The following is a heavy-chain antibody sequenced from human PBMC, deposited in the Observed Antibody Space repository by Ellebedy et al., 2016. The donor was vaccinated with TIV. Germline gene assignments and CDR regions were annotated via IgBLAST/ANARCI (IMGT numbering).Heavy chain of an antibody. CDR1: GFNFRSYW. CDR3: ASGGHLDF. V-gene: IGHV3-74*01. J-gene: IGHJ4*02. Sequence: PGGSLRLSCATSGFNFRSYWMHWVRHAPGKGLAWVSHVNGDESTTVYADSVKGRLTISKDIAKSTLFLQMNSLRAEDKAVYFCASGGHLDFWGQGTLVTVSS. CDR2: VNGDESTT.